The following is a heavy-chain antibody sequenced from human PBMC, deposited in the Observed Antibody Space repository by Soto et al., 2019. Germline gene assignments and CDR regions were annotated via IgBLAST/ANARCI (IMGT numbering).Heavy chain of an antibody. J-gene: IGHJ5*02. Sequence: SVKVSCKASGGTFSSYAISWVRQAPGQGLEWMGGIIPIFGTANYAQKFQGRVTITADESTSTAYMELSSLRSEDTAVYYCARYDSLYSSSWYYWFDPWGKGTLVTVSS. CDR3: ARYDSLYSSSWYYWFDP. D-gene: IGHD6-13*01. V-gene: IGHV1-69*13. CDR1: GGTFSSYA. CDR2: IIPIFGTA.